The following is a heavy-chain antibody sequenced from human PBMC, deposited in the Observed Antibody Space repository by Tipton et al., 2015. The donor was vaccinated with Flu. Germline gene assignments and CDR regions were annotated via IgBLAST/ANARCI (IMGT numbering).Heavy chain of an antibody. CDR2: ILYDG. CDR1: GFTFTSYA. CDR3: ARSRWLQSGAPFDY. J-gene: IGHJ4*02. Sequence: SLRLSCAASGFTFTSYAIHWVRQAPGKGLEWVAAILYDGNYADSVKGRFTISRDNSKNTLYLQMNGLRSEDTAVYYCARSRWLQSGAPFDYWGQGTLVTVSS. D-gene: IGHD5-24*01. V-gene: IGHV3-30*04.